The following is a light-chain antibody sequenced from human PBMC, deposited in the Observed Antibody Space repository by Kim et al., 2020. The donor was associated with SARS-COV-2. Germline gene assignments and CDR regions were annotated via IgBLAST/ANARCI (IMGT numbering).Light chain of an antibody. CDR1: SSDVGAYKF. CDR3: CAYAGIHIRV. Sequence: QSALTQPRSVSGSPGQSVTISCTGTSSDVGAYKFVSWYQQHPGKAPKFIIYDVTERPSGVPDRFSGSKSGNTASLIISGLQAEDEADYYCCAYAGIHIRVFGGGTQLTVL. J-gene: IGLJ3*02. CDR2: DVT. V-gene: IGLV2-11*01.